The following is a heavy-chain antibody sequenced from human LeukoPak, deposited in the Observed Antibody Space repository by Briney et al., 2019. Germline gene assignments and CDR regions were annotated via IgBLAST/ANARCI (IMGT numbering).Heavy chain of an antibody. CDR3: ARGQDFWSGYLGIAMDG. CDR1: GCTFSSYE. CDR2: ISSSGSTI. V-gene: IGHV3-48*03. J-gene: IGHJ6*02. Sequence: PGWSLRLSCAASGCTFSSYERKWVRQARGERLEWVSFISSSGSTIYYADSVKGRFTISRDNAKNSLYRPMSSLRAEDTAVYYCARGQDFWSGYLGIAMDGWGQGTTVTVSS. D-gene: IGHD3-3*01.